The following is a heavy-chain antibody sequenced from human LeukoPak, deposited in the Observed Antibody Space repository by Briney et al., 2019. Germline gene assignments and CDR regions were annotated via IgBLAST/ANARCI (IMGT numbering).Heavy chain of an antibody. CDR2: IYCTGTT. J-gene: IGHJ4*02. Sequence: SETLSLTCSVSGDSINYSTYYWGWIRQPPGKGLEWIGSIYCTGTTYYNPSLKSRVTISVDTSRNQFSLKVNSVTAADTAVYYCATYDYNGSGFSLRHWWGQGTLVTVS. CDR1: GDSINYSTYY. CDR3: ATYDYNGSGFSLRHW. V-gene: IGHV4-39*01. D-gene: IGHD3-22*01.